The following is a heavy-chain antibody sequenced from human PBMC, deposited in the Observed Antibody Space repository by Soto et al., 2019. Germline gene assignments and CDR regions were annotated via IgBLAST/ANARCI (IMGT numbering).Heavy chain of an antibody. D-gene: IGHD3-3*01. Sequence: PSETLSLTCTVSGGSISGYFWTWIRQPPGKGLEWIGYISHTGITNYNSSLKSRVTMSVDTSKNQFSLRVSSLTAADTAVYYCARGISYWGQGTLVTVSS. V-gene: IGHV4-59*01. CDR2: ISHTGIT. J-gene: IGHJ4*02. CDR1: GGSISGYF. CDR3: ARGISY.